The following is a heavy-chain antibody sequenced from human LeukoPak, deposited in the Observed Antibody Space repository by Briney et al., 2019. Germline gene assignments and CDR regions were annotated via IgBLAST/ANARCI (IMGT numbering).Heavy chain of an antibody. V-gene: IGHV3-33*03. CDR1: GFTFSSYG. D-gene: IGHD3-3*01. CDR3: AKGGTDFWSGYIDS. Sequence: PGGSLRLSCAASGFTFSSYGMHWVRQAPGKGLEWVAVLWYGGTNKYYADSVKGRFTISRDNPKNTLSLQMNSLRVEDTAVYYCAKGGTDFWSGYIDSWGQGTLVTVSS. CDR2: LWYGGTNK. J-gene: IGHJ4*02.